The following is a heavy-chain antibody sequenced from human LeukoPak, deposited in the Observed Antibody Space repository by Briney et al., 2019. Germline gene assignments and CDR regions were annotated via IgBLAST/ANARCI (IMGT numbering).Heavy chain of an antibody. CDR2: ISGGGGSA. J-gene: IGHJ4*02. D-gene: IGHD1-1*01. Sequence: PGGSLRLSCAASGFTLSNYAMSWVRQAPGKGPEWVSTISGGGGSAYYADSVKGRFTISRDNSKNTVYLQMNSVRAEDTAVYYCAKRLEGRYFDYWGQGTLVTVSS. V-gene: IGHV3-23*01. CDR1: GFTLSNYA. CDR3: AKRLEGRYFDY.